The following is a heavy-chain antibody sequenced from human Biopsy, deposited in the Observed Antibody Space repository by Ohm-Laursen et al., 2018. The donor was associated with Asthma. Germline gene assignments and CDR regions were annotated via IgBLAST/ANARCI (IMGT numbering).Heavy chain of an antibody. D-gene: IGHD3-22*01. CDR2: INAGNGNT. Sequence: ASVKVSCKASGYTFTSYAMHWVRQAPGQRLEWIGWINAGNGNTKYSQKFQGRVTITRDTSASTAYMELSSLRSEDTAVYYCARPYYDSSGYYYENLSFDYWGQGTLVTVSS. J-gene: IGHJ4*02. CDR1: GYTFTSYA. CDR3: ARPYYDSSGYYYENLSFDY. V-gene: IGHV1-3*01.